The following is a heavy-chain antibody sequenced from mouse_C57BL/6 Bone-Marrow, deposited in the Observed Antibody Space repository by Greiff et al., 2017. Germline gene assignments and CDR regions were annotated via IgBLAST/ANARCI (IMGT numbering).Heavy chain of an antibody. CDR3: ARHPRDSY. CDR2: ISSGGSST. J-gene: IGHJ2*01. CDR1: GFTFSSYG. V-gene: IGHV5-6*01. Sequence: EVHLVESGGDLVKPGGSLKLSCAASGFTFSSYGMSWVRQTPDKRLEWVATISSGGSSTYYTDRWKGRFTISRDNAKNTLYLQMSSLKSEDTAMYYCARHPRDSYWGQGTTLTVSS.